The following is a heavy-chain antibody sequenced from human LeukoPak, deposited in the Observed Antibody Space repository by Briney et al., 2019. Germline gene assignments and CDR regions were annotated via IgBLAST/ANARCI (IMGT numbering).Heavy chain of an antibody. V-gene: IGHV1-2*02. CDR3: ASVTLSAYDRDY. Sequence: ASVKVSCKASGYTFTGYYLHWVRQAPGQGLEWMGWINPKSGGTNYAQKFQGRVTMTRDTSISTAYMELSRLRSDDTAVYYCASVTLSAYDRDYRVQGTLVTVSS. J-gene: IGHJ4*02. D-gene: IGHD5-12*01. CDR2: INPKSGGT. CDR1: GYTFTGYY.